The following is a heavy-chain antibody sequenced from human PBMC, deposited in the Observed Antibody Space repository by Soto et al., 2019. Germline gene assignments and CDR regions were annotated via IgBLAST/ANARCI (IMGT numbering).Heavy chain of an antibody. D-gene: IGHD3-9*01. CDR3: ARGRPSGPLRYFDWLPPDGGNYYYYGMDV. J-gene: IGHJ6*02. CDR2: IIPIFGTA. CDR1: GGTFSSYA. V-gene: IGHV1-69*13. Sequence: SVKVSCKASGGTFSSYAISWVRQAPGQGLEWMGGIIPIFGTANYAQKFQGRVTITADESTSTAYMELSSLRSEDTAVYYCARGRPSGPLRYFDWLPPDGGNYYYYGMDVWGQGTTVTVSS.